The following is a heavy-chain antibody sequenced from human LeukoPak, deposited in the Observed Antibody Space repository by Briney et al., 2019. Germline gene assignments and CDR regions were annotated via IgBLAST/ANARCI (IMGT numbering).Heavy chain of an antibody. J-gene: IGHJ6*04. Sequence: PSETLSLTCAVSGGSISSSNWWSWVRQPPGKGLEWIGEIYHSGSTNYNPSLKSRVTISVDKSKNQFSLKLSSVTAADTAVYYCARCCSSTSCFSYGMDVWGKGTTVTVSS. D-gene: IGHD2-2*01. V-gene: IGHV4-4*02. CDR1: GGSISSSNW. CDR2: IYHSGST. CDR3: ARCCSSTSCFSYGMDV.